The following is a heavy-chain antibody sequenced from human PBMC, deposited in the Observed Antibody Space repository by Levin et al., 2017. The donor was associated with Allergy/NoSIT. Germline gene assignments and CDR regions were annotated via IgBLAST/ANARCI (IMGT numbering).Heavy chain of an antibody. CDR3: AREPDYGDNWFDP. CDR2: IYTSGST. Sequence: SETLSLTCTVSGGSISSYYWSWIRQPAGKGLEWIGRIYTSGSTNYNPSLKRRVTMSVDTSKNQFSLKLSSVTAADTGVYYCAREPDYGDNWFDPWGQGTLVTVSS. J-gene: IGHJ5*02. CDR1: GGSISSYY. D-gene: IGHD4-17*01. V-gene: IGHV4-4*07.